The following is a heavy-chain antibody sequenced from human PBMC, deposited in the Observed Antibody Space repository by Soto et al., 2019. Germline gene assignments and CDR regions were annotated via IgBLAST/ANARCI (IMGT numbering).Heavy chain of an antibody. V-gene: IGHV1-18*01. CDR2: ISAYNGNT. CDR3: ARDGSSGYYYGY. D-gene: IGHD3-22*01. J-gene: IGHJ4*02. Sequence: QVQLVQSGAEVKKPGASVKVSCKASGYTFTSYGISWVRQAPGQGLQWMGWISAYNGNTNYAQKLQGRVSITTDTSASTAYGELRSLRSDDAAVYYCARDGSSGYYYGYWGQGTLVTVSS. CDR1: GYTFTSYG.